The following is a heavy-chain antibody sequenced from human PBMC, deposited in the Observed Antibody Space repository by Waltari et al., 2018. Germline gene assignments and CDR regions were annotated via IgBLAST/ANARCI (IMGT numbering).Heavy chain of an antibody. Sequence: DVQLLESGGGVTQGGGSLRLSCLFSGFAVSSTFMAWVRQAPGKGFEWVAIIYPGDATYDADSVKGRFNISRDNSLNTIYLHMKSLRADDTATYYCTGPQSDYDFWSGLFDYWGQGTLVTVSS. J-gene: IGHJ4*02. CDR2: IYPGDAT. CDR1: GFAVSSTF. V-gene: IGHV3-53*01. CDR3: TGPQSDYDFWSGLFDY. D-gene: IGHD3-3*01.